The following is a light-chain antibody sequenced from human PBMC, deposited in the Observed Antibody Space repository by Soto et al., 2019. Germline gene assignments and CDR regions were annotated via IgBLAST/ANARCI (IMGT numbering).Light chain of an antibody. CDR3: QQYNSYSWT. V-gene: IGKV1-5*01. Sequence: DIQMTQSPATLSASVGDSVTITCLASQSISHWLAWYQQKPGKAPKFLIYDASSLESGVPSRFSGSGSGTEFTLTISSLQPEDFATYYCQQYNSYSWTFGQGTKVDI. CDR2: DAS. J-gene: IGKJ1*01. CDR1: QSISHW.